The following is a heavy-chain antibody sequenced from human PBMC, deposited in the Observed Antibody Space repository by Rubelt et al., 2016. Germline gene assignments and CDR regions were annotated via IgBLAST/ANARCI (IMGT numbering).Heavy chain of an antibody. CDR3: AKGTITMATCIDY. CDR1: GFTFDDYA. V-gene: IGHV3-9*01. Sequence: GGGLVQPGRSLRLSCAASGFTFDDYAMHWVRQAPGKGLEWVSGISWNSGSIGYADSVKGRFTISRDKAKNFLYLQMNSLRAEDTALYYCAKGTITMATCIDYWGQGTLVTVSS. D-gene: IGHD3-10*01. CDR2: ISWNSGSI. J-gene: IGHJ4*02.